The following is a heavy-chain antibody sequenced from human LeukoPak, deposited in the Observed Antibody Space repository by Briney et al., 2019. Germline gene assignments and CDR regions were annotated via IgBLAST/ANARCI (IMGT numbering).Heavy chain of an antibody. J-gene: IGHJ4*02. D-gene: IGHD2-21*02. CDR2: ITSSRIYI. Sequence: GGSLRLSCAASGFTFSTYSMNWVRQAPGKGLEWVSSITSSRIYIYYADSVKGRFTISRDDAKNSLYLQMNSLRAEDTAVYYCARDGSRGNLVTAPDFWGQGTLVTVSS. CDR3: ARDGSRGNLVTAPDF. V-gene: IGHV3-21*03. CDR1: GFTFSTYS.